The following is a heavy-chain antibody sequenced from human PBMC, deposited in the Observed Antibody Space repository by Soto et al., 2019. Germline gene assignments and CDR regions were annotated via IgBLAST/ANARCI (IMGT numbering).Heavy chain of an antibody. CDR2: IIPILGIA. CDR1: GGTFSSYT. J-gene: IGHJ6*02. D-gene: IGHD7-27*01. V-gene: IGHV1-69*02. CDR3: ATCGPSWGQDYYRMDV. Sequence: QVQLVQSGAEVKKPGSSVKVSCKASGGTFSSYTISWVRQAPGQGLEWLGRIIPILGIANYAQKFQGRVTITPDQSTSTAYMEHGSLRPEDTGVYYCATCGPSWGQDYYRMDVWGQGTTVTVSS.